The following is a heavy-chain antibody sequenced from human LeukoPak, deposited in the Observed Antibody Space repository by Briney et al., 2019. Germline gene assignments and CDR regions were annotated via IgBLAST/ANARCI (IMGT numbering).Heavy chain of an antibody. CDR3: ARGSDYYDSSGYYYQTFDY. J-gene: IGHJ4*02. Sequence: ASVKVSCKASGYTFTSYDINWVRQATGQGLEWMGWMNPNSGNTGYAQKFQGRVTMTRNTSISTAYMELSSLRSEDTAVYYCARGSDYYDSSGYYYQTFDYWGQGTLVTVSS. V-gene: IGHV1-8*01. CDR1: GYTFTSYD. CDR2: MNPNSGNT. D-gene: IGHD3-22*01.